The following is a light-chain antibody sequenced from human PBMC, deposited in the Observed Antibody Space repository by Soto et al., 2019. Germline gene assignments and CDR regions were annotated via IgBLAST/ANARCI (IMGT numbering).Light chain of an antibody. Sequence: QSVLTQPASVSGSPGQSIAISCTGTSSDFDGYNYVSWYQQHPGKAPKLIIYDVSNRPSGVSDRFSGSKSGNTASLTISGLQAEDEADYYCSSYTSSSTQVFGGGTKVTVL. CDR3: SSYTSSSTQV. CDR1: SSDFDGYNY. CDR2: DVS. J-gene: IGLJ2*01. V-gene: IGLV2-14*03.